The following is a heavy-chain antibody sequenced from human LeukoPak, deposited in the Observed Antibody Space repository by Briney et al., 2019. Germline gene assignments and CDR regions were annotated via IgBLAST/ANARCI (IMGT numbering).Heavy chain of an antibody. D-gene: IGHD5-18*01. CDR3: ARKGKREYSYVLSKLNYYYYYRDV. V-gene: IGHV4-34*01. J-gene: IGHJ6*03. Sequence: SETLSLTCAVYGGSFSGYYWSWIRQPPGKGLEWIGEINHSGSTNYNPSLKSRVTISVDTSKNQFSLKLSSVTAADTAVYYCARKGKREYSYVLSKLNYYYYYRDVGGKGTTFTISS. CDR1: GGSFSGYY. CDR2: INHSGST.